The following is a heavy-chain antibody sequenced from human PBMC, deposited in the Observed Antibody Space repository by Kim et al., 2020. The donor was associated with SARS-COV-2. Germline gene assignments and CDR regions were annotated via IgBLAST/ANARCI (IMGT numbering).Heavy chain of an antibody. D-gene: IGHD6-19*01. CDR3: ARGLRRGSSGWYVY. J-gene: IGHJ4*02. CDR1: GGSFSGYY. V-gene: IGHV4-34*01. Sequence: SETLSLTCAVYGGSFSGYYWSWIRQPPGKGLEWIGEINHSGSTNYNPSLKSRVTISVDTSKNQFSLKLSSVTAADTAVYYCARGLRRGSSGWYVYWGQGTLVTVSS. CDR2: INHSGST.